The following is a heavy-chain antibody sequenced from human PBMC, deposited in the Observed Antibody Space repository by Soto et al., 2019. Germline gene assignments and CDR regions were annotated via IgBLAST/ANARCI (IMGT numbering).Heavy chain of an antibody. CDR2: VSYNGGDT. D-gene: IGHD1-1*01. Sequence: GGSLRLSCAASGFTFSSYAMTWVRQAPGKGLEWVSIVSYNGGDTYYADSVKGRFTTSRDNSKDTVDLQMNGLRAEDTAVYYCARYIRGPTVYYFDFWGPGVLVTVSS. CDR3: ARYIRGPTVYYFDF. J-gene: IGHJ4*02. CDR1: GFTFSSYA. V-gene: IGHV3-23*01.